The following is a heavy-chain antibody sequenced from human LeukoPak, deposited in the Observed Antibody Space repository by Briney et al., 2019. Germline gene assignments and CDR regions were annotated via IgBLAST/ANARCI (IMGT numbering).Heavy chain of an antibody. CDR2: IHPNSGGT. CDR3: ATSGYTYGALDI. J-gene: IGHJ3*02. CDR1: GYTFTGYY. D-gene: IGHD5-18*01. Sequence: ASVTVSCTASGYTFTGYYMHWVRQAPGQGLEWMGWIHPNSGGTNYAQKFQGWVTMTRDTSISTAYMELSRLRSDDTAMYYCATSGYTYGALDIWGQGTMVTVSS. V-gene: IGHV1-2*04.